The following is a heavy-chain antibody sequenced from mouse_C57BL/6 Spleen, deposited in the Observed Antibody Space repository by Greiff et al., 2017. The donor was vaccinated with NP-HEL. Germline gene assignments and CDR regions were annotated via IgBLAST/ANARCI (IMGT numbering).Heavy chain of an antibody. CDR1: GYTFSSSW. J-gene: IGHJ4*01. Sequence: VQLQQSGAELMKPGASVKLSCKATGYTFSSSWMNWVKQRPGKGLEWIGRIYPGDGDTNYNGKFKGKATLTADKSSSTAYMQLSSLTSEDSAVYFCARYTTVVATPYAMDYWGQGTSVTVSS. D-gene: IGHD1-1*01. V-gene: IGHV1-82*01. CDR2: IYPGDGDT. CDR3: ARYTTVVATPYAMDY.